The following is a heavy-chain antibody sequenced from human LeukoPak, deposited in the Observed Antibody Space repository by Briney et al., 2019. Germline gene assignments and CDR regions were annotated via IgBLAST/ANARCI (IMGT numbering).Heavy chain of an antibody. Sequence: GASVKVSCKASGYTFTGYYMHWVRQAPGQGLEWMGWINPNSGGTNYAQKFQGRVTMTRDTSISTAYMELSRLRSDDTAVYYCARDGSTVANNWFDPWGQGTLVTVSS. CDR3: ARDGSTVANNWFDP. V-gene: IGHV1-2*02. CDR1: GYTFTGYY. J-gene: IGHJ5*02. D-gene: IGHD4-23*01. CDR2: INPNSGGT.